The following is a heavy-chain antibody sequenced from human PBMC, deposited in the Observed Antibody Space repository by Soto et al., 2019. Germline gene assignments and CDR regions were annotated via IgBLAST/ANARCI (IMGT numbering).Heavy chain of an antibody. V-gene: IGHV4-30-4*01. CDR2: IYYSGST. CDR1: GGSITSDHYY. Sequence: SETLSLTCTVSGGSITSDHYYWSWIRQPPGKGLEWIGYIYYSGSTYYNPSLKSRVIISIDMSKNQFSPKLSSVTAADTAVYYCARVKGGDYYDSSGYFFDSWGQGTLVTVSS. J-gene: IGHJ4*02. CDR3: ARVKGGDYYDSSGYFFDS. D-gene: IGHD3-22*01.